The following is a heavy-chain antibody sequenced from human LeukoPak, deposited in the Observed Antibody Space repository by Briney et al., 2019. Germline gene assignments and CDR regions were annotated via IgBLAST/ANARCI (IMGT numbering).Heavy chain of an antibody. CDR1: GFTFSIYA. D-gene: IGHD3-22*01. CDR2: ITSSGDGT. CDR3: AKDRPNYYGSNGHYYRRDGDY. V-gene: IGHV3-23*01. J-gene: IGHJ4*02. Sequence: QPGGSLRLSCAASGFTFSIYAMSWVRQAPGKGLQWVSSITSSGDGTYYADSVKGRFTISRDNSENMLYLQMNGLRVEDTAVYFCAKDRPNYYGSNGHYYRRDGDYWGQGTLVTVSS.